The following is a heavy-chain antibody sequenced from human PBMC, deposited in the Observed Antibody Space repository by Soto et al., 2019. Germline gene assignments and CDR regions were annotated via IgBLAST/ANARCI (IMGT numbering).Heavy chain of an antibody. D-gene: IGHD4-4*01. V-gene: IGHV1-18*04. CDR1: GYTFINFG. Sequence: QVQLVQSGGEVKKPGASVRVSCKTSGYTFINFGITWVRQAPGQGLEWVGKIRGYNGDTNYAPKLQGRVTMTTDTSTSTAYLELRTLRSDDTAVYYCARGRHRNPDYWGQGTLVTVS. J-gene: IGHJ4*02. CDR2: IRGYNGDT. CDR3: ARGRHRNPDY.